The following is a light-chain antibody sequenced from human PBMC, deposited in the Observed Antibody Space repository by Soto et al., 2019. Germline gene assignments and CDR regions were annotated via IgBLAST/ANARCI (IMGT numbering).Light chain of an antibody. CDR2: AAS. J-gene: IGKJ5*01. CDR1: QSISTY. Sequence: DIQMTQSPSSLSASVGDRVTINFRASQSISTYLYWYQQKPGKAPKLLIYAASSLQSGVPSRFSGSGSGTDFTLTISSLQPEDFATYHCQQSYSIPITFGQGTRLKI. CDR3: QQSYSIPIT. V-gene: IGKV1-39*01.